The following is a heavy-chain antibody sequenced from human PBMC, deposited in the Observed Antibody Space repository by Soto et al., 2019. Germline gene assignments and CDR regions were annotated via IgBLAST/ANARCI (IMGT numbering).Heavy chain of an antibody. D-gene: IGHD1-26*01. V-gene: IGHV1-18*01. Sequence: ASVKVSCKASGGTFSSYAISRVRQAPGQGLEWMGWISPYNGNTNYAQKLQGRVTMTTDTSASTAYMELRSLRSDDTAVYYCARDHSGNPFYWGQGTLVTVSS. CDR2: ISPYNGNT. J-gene: IGHJ4*02. CDR3: ARDHSGNPFY. CDR1: GGTFSSYA.